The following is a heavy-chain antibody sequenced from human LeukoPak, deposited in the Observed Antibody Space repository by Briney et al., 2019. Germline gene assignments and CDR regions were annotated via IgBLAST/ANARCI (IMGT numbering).Heavy chain of an antibody. J-gene: IGHJ3*02. CDR3: ARDMRGDGFGI. V-gene: IGHV3-7*04. Sequence: PGGSLILSCAASGFTFSSFWMTWVRQAPGKGLEWVANIRQDGSEKYYVDSVEGRFTISRDNAKKSLFLQMSSLRAEDTAVYYCARDMRGDGFGIWGQGTMVTVSS. CDR1: GFTFSSFW. CDR2: IRQDGSEK. D-gene: IGHD2-2*01.